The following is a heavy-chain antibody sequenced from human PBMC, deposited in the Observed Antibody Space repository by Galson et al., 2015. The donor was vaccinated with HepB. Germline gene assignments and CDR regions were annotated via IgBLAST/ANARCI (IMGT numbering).Heavy chain of an antibody. CDR1: EFTVSSNY. Sequence: SLRLSCAASEFTVSSNYMSWVRQAPGKGLEWVSVIYSGGSTYYADSVKGRFTISRDNSKNTLYLQMNSLRAEDTAVYYCARAILSLRIAVAGPVYGMDVWGQGTTVTVSS. J-gene: IGHJ6*02. CDR2: IYSGGST. D-gene: IGHD6-19*01. V-gene: IGHV3-66*01. CDR3: ARAILSLRIAVAGPVYGMDV.